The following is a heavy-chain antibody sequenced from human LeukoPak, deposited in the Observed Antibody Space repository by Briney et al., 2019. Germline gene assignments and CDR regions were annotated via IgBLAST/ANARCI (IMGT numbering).Heavy chain of an antibody. D-gene: IGHD4-17*01. CDR2: INPNSGGT. J-gene: IGHJ4*02. CDR3: ARVQVTTLSGRDY. Sequence: GASLKASCKASGYTFTGYYMHWVRQAPGQGLEWMGWINPNSGGTNYAQKFQGRVTMTRDTSISTAYMELSRLRSDDTAVYYCARVQVTTLSGRDYWGQGTLVTVSS. V-gene: IGHV1-2*02. CDR1: GYTFTGYY.